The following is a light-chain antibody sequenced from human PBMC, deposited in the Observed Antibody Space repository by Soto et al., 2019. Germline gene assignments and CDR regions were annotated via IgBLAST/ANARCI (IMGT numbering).Light chain of an antibody. Sequence: EIVMTQSPATLSVSPGERVTLSCRASQSVSSNLAWYQQKPGQAPRLLISGASTRATGVPARFSGSGSGTEFTLTISSLQSEDFAVYSCQQYNSWPPTFGQGTQVEIK. CDR2: GAS. CDR1: QSVSSN. J-gene: IGKJ1*01. CDR3: QQYNSWPPT. V-gene: IGKV3-15*01.